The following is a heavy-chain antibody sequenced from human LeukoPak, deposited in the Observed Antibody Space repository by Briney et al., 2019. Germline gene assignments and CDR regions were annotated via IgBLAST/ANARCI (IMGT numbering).Heavy chain of an antibody. J-gene: IGHJ6*02. CDR2: IWYDGSNK. D-gene: IGHD3-10*01. Sequence: PGGSLRLSCAASGFTFSSNAMSWVRQAPGKGLEWVAVIWYDGSNKYYADSVKGRFTISRDNSNNTLYLQMNSLRAEDTAVYYCARAGSGSNYYYGLDVWGQGTTVTVSS. V-gene: IGHV3-33*08. CDR3: ARAGSGSNYYYGLDV. CDR1: GFTFSSNA.